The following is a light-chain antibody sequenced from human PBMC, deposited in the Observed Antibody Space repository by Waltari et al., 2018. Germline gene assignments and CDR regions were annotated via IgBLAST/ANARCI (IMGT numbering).Light chain of an antibody. V-gene: IGLV2-14*01. CDR3: SSYTTTTAWV. CDR1: SSDIGAYNH. J-gene: IGLJ3*02. Sequence: QSALTQPASVSGSLGQSISISCIGTSSDIGAYNHVSWYQQHPGKVPKLLIYEVSNRPPGVSDRFSGSKSGNTASLTISGLQAEDEADYYCSSYTTTTAWVFGGGTELTVL. CDR2: EVS.